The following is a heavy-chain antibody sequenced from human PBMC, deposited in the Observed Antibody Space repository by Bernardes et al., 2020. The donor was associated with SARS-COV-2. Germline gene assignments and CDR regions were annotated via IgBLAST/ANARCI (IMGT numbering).Heavy chain of an antibody. V-gene: IGHV3-74*01. CDR3: AREWVATPWIPNYYYYYGMDV. CDR1: GFTFSSYW. D-gene: IGHD5-12*01. CDR2: INSDGSST. J-gene: IGHJ6*02. Sequence: GGSLRLSCAASGFTFSSYWMHWVRQAPGKGLVWVSRINSDGSSTSYADSVKGRFTISRDNAKNTLYLQMNSLRAEDTAVYYCAREWVATPWIPNYYYYYGMDVWGQGTTVTVSS.